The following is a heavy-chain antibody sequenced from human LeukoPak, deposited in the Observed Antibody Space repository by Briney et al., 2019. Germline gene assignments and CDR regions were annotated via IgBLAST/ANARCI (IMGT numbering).Heavy chain of an antibody. Sequence: SETLSLTCSVSGGTIASGGYFWTWIRQHPGKGLEWIGYIYYSGSTYYNPSLKSRVTISVDTSKNQFSLKLSSVTAADTAVYYSARKIDSSGLPVDYWGQGTLVTVST. CDR2: IYYSGST. V-gene: IGHV4-31*03. J-gene: IGHJ4*02. D-gene: IGHD3-22*01. CDR1: GGTIASGGYF. CDR3: ARKIDSSGLPVDY.